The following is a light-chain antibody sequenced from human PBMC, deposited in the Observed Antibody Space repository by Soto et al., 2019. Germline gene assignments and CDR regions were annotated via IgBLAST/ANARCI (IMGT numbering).Light chain of an antibody. Sequence: QSALTQPASVSGSPGQAITISCTGTSSDVGSYNYVSWYQQHPGKAPKLMIYEVSNRPSGVSNRFSGSKSGNTASLTISGLQSEYDAKYYCSSYTSISTRVFGGGTKVTVL. CDR3: SSYTSISTRV. J-gene: IGLJ3*02. V-gene: IGLV2-14*01. CDR2: EVS. CDR1: SSDVGSYNY.